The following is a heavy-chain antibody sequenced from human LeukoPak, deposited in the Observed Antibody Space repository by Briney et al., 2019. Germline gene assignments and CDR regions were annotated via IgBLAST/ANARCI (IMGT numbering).Heavy chain of an antibody. V-gene: IGHV1-24*01. Sequence: ASVKVSCKVSGFTLTQLAIHWVRQAPGEGVEWMGGFDPEDGETIYAQKFQGRVTMTEDTSTDTAYMELSSLRSEDTAVYYCATTSGTYYLYWGQGTLVTVSS. CDR3: ATTSGTYYLY. J-gene: IGHJ4*02. D-gene: IGHD1-1*01. CDR2: FDPEDGET. CDR1: GFTLTQLA.